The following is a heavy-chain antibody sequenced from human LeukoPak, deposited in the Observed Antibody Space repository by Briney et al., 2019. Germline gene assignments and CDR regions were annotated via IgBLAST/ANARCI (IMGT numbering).Heavy chain of an antibody. CDR1: GFTVSSNY. CDR3: ARGFSQGVDY. Sequence: PGGSLRLSCAASGFTVSSNYMSWVRQAPGKGLEWVAVIWYDGSNKYYADSVKGRFTISRDNSKNTLYLQMNSLRAEDTAVYYCARGFSQGVDYWGQGTLVTVSS. D-gene: IGHD1-26*01. CDR2: IWYDGSNK. J-gene: IGHJ4*02. V-gene: IGHV3-33*08.